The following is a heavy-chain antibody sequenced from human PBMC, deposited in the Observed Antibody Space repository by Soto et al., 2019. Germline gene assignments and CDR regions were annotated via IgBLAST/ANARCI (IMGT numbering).Heavy chain of an antibody. CDR3: ARGSEAWFDP. CDR1: GDSISSYF. Sequence: PSETLSLTYTVSGDSISSYFWSWIRQPPGKGLEWIGYVYSTETTNYNPSLKSRVAMSIDTSKNQFSLKVRSVTAADTAVYYCARGSEAWFDPWGQGTLVTVSS. CDR2: VYSTETT. V-gene: IGHV4-59*01. J-gene: IGHJ5*02.